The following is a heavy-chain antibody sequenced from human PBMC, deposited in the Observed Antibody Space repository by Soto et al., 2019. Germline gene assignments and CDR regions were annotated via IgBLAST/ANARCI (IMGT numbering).Heavy chain of an antibody. CDR1: GGSISSSSYY. CDR3: ASEGERVYDRSGPRDY. Sequence: SETLSLTCTVSGGSISSSSYYWGWIRQPPGKGLEWIGSIYYSGSTYYNPSLKSRVTISVDTSKNQFSLKLSSVTAADTAVYYCASEGERVYDRSGPRDYWGQGTLVTVSS. D-gene: IGHD3-22*01. J-gene: IGHJ4*02. V-gene: IGHV4-39*01. CDR2: IYYSGST.